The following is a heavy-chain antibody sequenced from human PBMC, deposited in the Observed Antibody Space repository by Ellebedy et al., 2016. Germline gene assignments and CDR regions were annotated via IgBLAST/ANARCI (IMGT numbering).Heavy chain of an antibody. CDR1: RGSFGGFS. D-gene: IGHD2/OR15-2a*01. Sequence: SETLSLTCSVSRGSFGGFSWAWIRQPPGKGLEWIGDINHTGDTNYNSSLQSRLTIAEEASKTHSSLRLTSMTAADTGLYFCARLSCWGTTCLSPSAFDLWGPGTMVTVSS. V-gene: IGHV4-34*01. J-gene: IGHJ3*01. CDR3: ARLSCWGTTCLSPSAFDL. CDR2: INHTGDT.